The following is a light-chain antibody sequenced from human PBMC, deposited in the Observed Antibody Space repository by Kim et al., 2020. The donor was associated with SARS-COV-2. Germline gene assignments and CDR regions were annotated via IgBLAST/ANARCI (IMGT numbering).Light chain of an antibody. Sequence: DIVMTQSPDSLAVSLGERATINCKSSQSVFYSSSNKNYLAWYQQRPRQPPKLLIYWASTRESGVPDRFSGSGSGTDFTLTISSLQAEDVAVYYCQQYYSVPFTFGQGTKVDIK. J-gene: IGKJ2*01. V-gene: IGKV4-1*01. CDR2: WAS. CDR3: QQYYSVPFT. CDR1: QSVFYSSSNKNY.